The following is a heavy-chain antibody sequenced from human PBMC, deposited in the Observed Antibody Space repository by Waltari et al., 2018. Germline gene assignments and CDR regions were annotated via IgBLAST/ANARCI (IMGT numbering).Heavy chain of an antibody. D-gene: IGHD3-3*01. CDR1: GGSFSGYY. CDR3: ARGSNHFGGFSKYFQH. J-gene: IGHJ1*01. CDR2: INHSGST. V-gene: IGHV4-34*01. Sequence: QVQLQQWGAGLLKPSETLSLTCAVYGGSFSGYYWSWIRQPPGKGLEWIGEINHSGSTNYNPSRKGRVTISVDTSKNQFSLKLSSGTAADTAVYYCARGSNHFGGFSKYFQHWGQGTLVTVSS.